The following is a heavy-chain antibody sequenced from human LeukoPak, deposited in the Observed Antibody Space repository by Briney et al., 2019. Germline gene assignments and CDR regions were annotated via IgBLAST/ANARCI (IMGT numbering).Heavy chain of an antibody. CDR1: GFTFNNYG. D-gene: IGHD1-26*01. V-gene: IGHV3-30*02. Sequence: GGSLRLSCAASGFTFNNYGMHWVRQAPGKGPEWVAFIHYDGTNKNYANSVKGRFTISRDNSKNTLYLQMNSLTTEDTAVYYCAKAWGPPVGASPFDYWGQGTLVTVSS. CDR3: AKAWGPPVGASPFDY. J-gene: IGHJ4*02. CDR2: IHYDGTNK.